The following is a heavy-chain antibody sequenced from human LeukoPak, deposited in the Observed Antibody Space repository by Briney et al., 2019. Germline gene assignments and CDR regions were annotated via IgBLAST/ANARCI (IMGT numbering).Heavy chain of an antibody. D-gene: IGHD3-22*01. V-gene: IGHV3-33*01. J-gene: IGHJ2*01. Sequence: GGSLRLSCAASGFTFSSYGMHWVRQAPGTGLEWVAVIWYDGSNKYYADSVKGRFTISRDNSMNTLYLQLDSLRAEDTAMYYCAGAVGYDSSGYFYVRYSDLWGRGTQVTVSS. CDR3: AGAVGYDSSGYFYVRYSDL. CDR1: GFTFSSYG. CDR2: IWYDGSNK.